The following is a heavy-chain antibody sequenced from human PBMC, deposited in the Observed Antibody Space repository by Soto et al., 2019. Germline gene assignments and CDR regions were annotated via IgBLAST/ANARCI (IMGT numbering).Heavy chain of an antibody. V-gene: IGHV3-23*01. J-gene: IGHJ4*02. CDR2: ISGSGGST. D-gene: IGHD3-10*01. CDR1: GFTFSSYA. Sequence: GGSLRLSCAASGFTFSSYAMSWVRQAPGKGLEWVSAISGSGGSTYYADSVKGRFTISRDNSKNTLYLQMNSLRAEDTAVYYCAKDQGSGSYYPGPRKYWGQGTLVTVSS. CDR3: AKDQGSGSYYPGPRKY.